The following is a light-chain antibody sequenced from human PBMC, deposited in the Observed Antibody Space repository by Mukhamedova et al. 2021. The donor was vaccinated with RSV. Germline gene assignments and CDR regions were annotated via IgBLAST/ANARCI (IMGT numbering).Light chain of an antibody. CDR2: WAS. CDR3: QQYYSTPCS. J-gene: IGKJ2*04. Sequence: INCKSSQSVLYSSNNKNYLAWYQQKPGQPPKLLIYWASTRESGVPDRFSGSGSGTDFTLTISSLQAEDVAVYYCQQYYSTPCSFGQGTKLE. CDR1: QSVLYSSNNKNY. V-gene: IGKV4-1*01.